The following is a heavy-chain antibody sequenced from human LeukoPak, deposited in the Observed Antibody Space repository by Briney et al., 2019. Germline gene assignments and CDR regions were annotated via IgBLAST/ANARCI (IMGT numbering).Heavy chain of an antibody. Sequence: RGESLQISCQGSGSSFTSYWIGGVRQMPGKGLEWMAIIYPGDSDTRYSPSFECQVTISADKSIRTAYLQCNSLKASDTAMYYCARQGGPSRLDVWGPGTTVTVSS. J-gene: IGHJ6*02. CDR1: GSSFTSYW. CDR2: IYPGDSDT. V-gene: IGHV5-51*01. CDR3: ARQGGPSRLDV. D-gene: IGHD3-16*02.